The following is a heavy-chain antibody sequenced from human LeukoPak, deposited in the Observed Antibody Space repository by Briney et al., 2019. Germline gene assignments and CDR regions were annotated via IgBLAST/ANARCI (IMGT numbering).Heavy chain of an antibody. J-gene: IGHJ4*02. CDR1: GFTFSSYS. CDR2: ISSSSSYI. D-gene: IGHD3-22*01. V-gene: IGHV3-21*01. CDR3: ARWEYYYDSSGYLDY. Sequence: GSLRLSCAASGFTFSSYSMNWVRQAPGKGLEWVSSISSSSSYIYYADSVKGRFTIPRDNAKNSLYLQMNSLRAEDTAVYYCARWEYYYDSSGYLDYWGQGTLVTVSS.